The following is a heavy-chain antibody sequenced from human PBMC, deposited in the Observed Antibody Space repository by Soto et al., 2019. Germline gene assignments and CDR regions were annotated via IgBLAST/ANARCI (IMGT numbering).Heavy chain of an antibody. J-gene: IGHJ3*01. D-gene: IGHD2-15*01. Sequence: GGSLRLSCAASGFTFGTYAMKWLRQAPGRGLECVSFISGSGRTTYYADSVKGRFTVSRDNSKNTLYLQMNSLRAEDTALYYCAKDSALCSGGSCYSLFHPNDAFDVWGQGTMVTVSS. CDR1: GFTFGTYA. CDR3: AKDSALCSGGSCYSLFHPNDAFDV. CDR2: ISGSGRTT. V-gene: IGHV3-23*01.